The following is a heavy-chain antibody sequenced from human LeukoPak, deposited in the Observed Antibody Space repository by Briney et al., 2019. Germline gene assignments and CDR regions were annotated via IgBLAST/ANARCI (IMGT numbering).Heavy chain of an antibody. D-gene: IGHD3-10*01. CDR2: IYRGGST. CDR3: ARGMYGSGTYYIGDAFDI. CDR1: GFTVSYNY. Sequence: PGGSLRLSCAVSGFTVSYNYMSWVRLAPGKGLEWVATIYRGGSTYYADSVKGPFTISRDNAENMLYLQMNSLRDEDTALYYCARGMYGSGTYYIGDAFDIWGRGTMVTVSS. V-gene: IGHV3-53*01. J-gene: IGHJ3*02.